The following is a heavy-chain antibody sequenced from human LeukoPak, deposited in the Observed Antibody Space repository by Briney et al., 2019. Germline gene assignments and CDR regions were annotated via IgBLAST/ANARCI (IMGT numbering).Heavy chain of an antibody. CDR1: GFTFSSYA. Sequence: QPGGSLRLSCAASGFTFSSYAMSWVRQAPGKGLEWVSAISGSGGSTYYADSVKGRLTISRDNSKNTLYLQMNSLRAEDTAVYYCAKDLLLAPAAKIDYWGQGTLVTVSS. D-gene: IGHD2-2*01. V-gene: IGHV3-23*01. CDR3: AKDLLLAPAAKIDY. J-gene: IGHJ4*02. CDR2: ISGSGGST.